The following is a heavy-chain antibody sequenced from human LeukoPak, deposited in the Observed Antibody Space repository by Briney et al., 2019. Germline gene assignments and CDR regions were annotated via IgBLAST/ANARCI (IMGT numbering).Heavy chain of an antibody. V-gene: IGHV4-59*08. D-gene: IGHD6-19*01. J-gene: IGHJ4*02. CDR2: IYYSGST. CDR3: ATLNSSGWYRFDY. Sequence: SETLSLTCTVSGGSISSYYWSWIRQPPGKGLEWIGYIYYSGSTNYNPSLKSRVTISVDTSKNQFSLKLSSVTAADTAVYYCATLNSSGWYRFDYWGQGTLVTVSS. CDR1: GGSISSYY.